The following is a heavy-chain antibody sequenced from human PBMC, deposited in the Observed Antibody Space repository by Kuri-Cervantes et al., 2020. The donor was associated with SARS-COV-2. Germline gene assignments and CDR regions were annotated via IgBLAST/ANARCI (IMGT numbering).Heavy chain of an antibody. CDR2: INGGGEET. V-gene: IGHV3-23*01. D-gene: IGHD3-22*01. CDR1: GFSFSTYA. J-gene: IGHJ4*02. Sequence: GESLKISCVGSGFSFSTYAMSWVRQAPGKGLQWVSSINGGGEETYYADSVKGRFAISRDNSKTTLYLQMNSLRAEDTAVYYCARADGITMIVETRPTDYWGQGTLVTVSS. CDR3: ARADGITMIVETRPTDY.